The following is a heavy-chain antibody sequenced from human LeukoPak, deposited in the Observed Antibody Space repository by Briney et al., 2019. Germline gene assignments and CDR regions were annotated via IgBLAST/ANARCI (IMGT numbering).Heavy chain of an antibody. D-gene: IGHD1-1*01. J-gene: IGHJ5*02. CDR2: INPNSGGT. CDR3: ARDRDPLGTNWFDP. CDR1: GYTFTGYY. V-gene: IGHV1-2*02. Sequence: GASVKVSCKASGYTFTGYYMHWERQAPGQGLEWMGWINPNSGGTNYAQKFQGRVTMTRDTSISTAYMELSRLRSDDTAVYYCARDRDPLGTNWFDPWGQGTLVTVSS.